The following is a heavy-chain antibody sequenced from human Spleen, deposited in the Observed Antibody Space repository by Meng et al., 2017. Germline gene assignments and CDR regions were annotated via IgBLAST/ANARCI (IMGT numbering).Heavy chain of an antibody. CDR1: GGSFSGYH. J-gene: IGHJ4*02. CDR3: TRGYGSTWPTSDY. Sequence: QVQIQQCGAGLVKPSETLSLNCAVYGGSFSGYHWTWIRQPPGKGLEWIGEIHHDGSTNYNPSLKSRVAISVDTSKNQFSLNLSPVTAADTAVYYCTRGYGSTWPTSDYWGQGTLVTVSS. CDR2: IHHDGST. V-gene: IGHV4-34*01. D-gene: IGHD1-7*01.